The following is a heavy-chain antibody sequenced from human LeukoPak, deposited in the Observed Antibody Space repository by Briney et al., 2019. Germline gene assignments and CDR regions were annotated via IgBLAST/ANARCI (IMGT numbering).Heavy chain of an antibody. CDR3: AKDYYGSGSYYMIPSFDI. CDR1: GFTFSSYA. CDR2: ISGSGGST. Sequence: PGGSLRLSCAASGFTFSSYAMSWVRQAPGKGLEWVSAISGSGGSTYYADSVKGRFTISRDNSKNTLYLQMNSLRAEDTAVYYCAKDYYGSGSYYMIPSFDIWGQGTMVTVSS. V-gene: IGHV3-23*01. D-gene: IGHD3-10*01. J-gene: IGHJ3*02.